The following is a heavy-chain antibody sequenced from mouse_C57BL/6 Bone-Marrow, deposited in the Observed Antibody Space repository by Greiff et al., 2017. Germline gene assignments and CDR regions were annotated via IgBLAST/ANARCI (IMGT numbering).Heavy chain of an antibody. V-gene: IGHV1-42*01. D-gene: IGHD1-1*01. CDR2: INPSTGGT. Sequence: EVQLQQSGPELVKPGASVKISCKASGYSFTGYYMNWVKQSPEKSLEWIGEINPSTGGTTYNQKFKAKATLTVDKSSSTAYMQLKSLTSEASAVYYGAGYGGYLDYWGQGTTLTVSS. CDR1: GYSFTGYY. J-gene: IGHJ2*01. CDR3: AGYGGYLDY.